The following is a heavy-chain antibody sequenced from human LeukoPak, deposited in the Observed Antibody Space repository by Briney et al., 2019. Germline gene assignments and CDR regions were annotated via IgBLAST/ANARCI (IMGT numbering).Heavy chain of an antibody. CDR2: MNPNSGNT. CDR3: ARGVPAAMPEDY. D-gene: IGHD2-2*01. Sequence: ASVKVSCKASGYTFTSYDINWVRQATGQGLEWMGWMNPNSGNTGYAQKFQGRVTITRNTSISTAYMELSSLRSEDTAVYYCARGVPAAMPEDYWGQGTLVTVSS. J-gene: IGHJ4*02. CDR1: GYTFTSYD. V-gene: IGHV1-8*03.